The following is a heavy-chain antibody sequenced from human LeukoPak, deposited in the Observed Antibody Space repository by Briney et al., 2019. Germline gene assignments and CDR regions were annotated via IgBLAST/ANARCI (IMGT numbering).Heavy chain of an antibody. J-gene: IGHJ4*02. CDR3: ARESRIQLWQPYYFDY. V-gene: IGHV1-46*01. Sequence: ASVKVSCKTSGYSFTNYYIHWVRQAPGQGLEWMGGINPSRDSTNYAQKFQGRVTMTRDMSTSTAYMELSSLRSEDTAVYYCARESRIQLWQPYYFDYWGQGTLVTVSS. CDR2: INPSRDST. D-gene: IGHD5-18*01. CDR1: GYSFTNYY.